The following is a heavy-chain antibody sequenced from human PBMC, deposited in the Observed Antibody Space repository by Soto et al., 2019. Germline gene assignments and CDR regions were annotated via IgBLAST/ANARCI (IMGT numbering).Heavy chain of an antibody. CDR2: MNPNSGNK. CDR1: GYTFTSYD. V-gene: IGHV1-8*01. J-gene: IGHJ6*02. Sequence: GASVKVSCKASGYTFTSYDINWVRQATGQGLEWMGWMNPNSGNKAYAQKFQGRVTMTRNTSISTAYMELSSLRSEDTAVYYCARSPAVAGGFYYFGMDVWGQGTTVTV. D-gene: IGHD6-19*01. CDR3: ARSPAVAGGFYYFGMDV.